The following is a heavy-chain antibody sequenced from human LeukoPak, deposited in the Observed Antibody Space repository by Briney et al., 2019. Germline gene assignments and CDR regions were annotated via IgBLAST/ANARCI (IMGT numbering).Heavy chain of an antibody. CDR3: AKDSDLFRHRSDTFDI. Sequence: QPGGSLRLSCAASGFTFSSYAMTWVRQAPGKGLEWVSGIGDSGGSTYYADSVKGRFTISRDNSKNTLYLQMSSLRAEDTAVYYCAKDSDLFRHRSDTFDIWGQGTMVTVSS. D-gene: IGHD2/OR15-2a*01. CDR1: GFTFSSYA. CDR2: IGDSGGST. V-gene: IGHV3-23*01. J-gene: IGHJ3*02.